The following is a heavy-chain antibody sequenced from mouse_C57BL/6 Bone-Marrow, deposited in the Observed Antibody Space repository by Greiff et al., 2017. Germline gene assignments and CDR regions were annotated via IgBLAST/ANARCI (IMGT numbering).Heavy chain of an antibody. CDR1: GFTFSSYA. Sequence: EVKLQESGGGLVKPGGSLKLSCAASGFTFSSYAMSWVRQTPEKRLEWVATISDGGSYTYYPDNVKGRFTISRDNAKNNLYLQMSHLKTEDTAMYYCARDVGPPWFAYWGQGTLVTVSA. CDR2: ISDGGSYT. J-gene: IGHJ3*01. CDR3: ARDVGPPWFAY. V-gene: IGHV5-4*01.